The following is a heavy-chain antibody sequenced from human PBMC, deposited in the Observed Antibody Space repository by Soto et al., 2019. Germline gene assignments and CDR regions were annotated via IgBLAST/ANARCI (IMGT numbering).Heavy chain of an antibody. J-gene: IGHJ4*02. CDR1: GFTFSSYA. Sequence: QVQLVESGGGVVQPGRSLRLSCAASGFTFSSYAMHWVHQAPGKGLEWVAVISYDGSNKYYADSVKGRFTISRDNSKNTLYLQMNSLRAEDTAVYYCARDQGWQLDYYFDYWGQGTLVTVSS. CDR2: ISYDGSNK. V-gene: IGHV3-30-3*01. D-gene: IGHD6-6*01. CDR3: ARDQGWQLDYYFDY.